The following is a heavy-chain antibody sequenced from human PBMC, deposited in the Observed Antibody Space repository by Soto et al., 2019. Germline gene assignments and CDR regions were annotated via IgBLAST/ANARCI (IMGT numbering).Heavy chain of an antibody. Sequence: EVQLVESGGGLVEPGGSLRLSCTGSGFSFYDSAMTWVRQAPGKGLEWVSSISSGGSFMFYAESFKGRFTISRNNAKNSLFLQMNSLRVEDTSIYYCARKHSSDATGYDYFDSWGQGTLVTVSS. J-gene: IGHJ4*02. CDR1: GFSFYDSA. CDR3: ARKHSSDATGYDYFDS. V-gene: IGHV3-21*01. CDR2: ISSGGSFM. D-gene: IGHD3-3*01.